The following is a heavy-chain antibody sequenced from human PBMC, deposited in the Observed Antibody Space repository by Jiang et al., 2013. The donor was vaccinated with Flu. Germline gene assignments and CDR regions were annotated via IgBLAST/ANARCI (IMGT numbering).Heavy chain of an antibody. CDR2: INAGNGNT. V-gene: IGHV1-3*01. J-gene: IGHJ5*02. Sequence: EWMGWINAGNGNTKYSQKFQGRVTITRDTSASTAYMELSSLRSEDTAVYYCARERGSYYYDSSGYYSYNWFDPWGQGTLVTVSS. CDR3: ARERGSYYYDSSGYYSYNWFDP. D-gene: IGHD3-22*01.